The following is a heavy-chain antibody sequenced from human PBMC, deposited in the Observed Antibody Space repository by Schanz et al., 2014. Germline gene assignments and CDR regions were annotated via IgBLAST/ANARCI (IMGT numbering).Heavy chain of an antibody. CDR1: GFSFSNYW. D-gene: IGHD3-3*01. J-gene: IGHJ5*02. Sequence: QVQVVESGGGVVQPGRSLRLSCAASGFSFSNYWMSWVRQAPGKGLEWVSDISDSGDSTHYADSVKGRFTISRDNAKNSLFLQMNNLSTESAAEYYCARQPGRIAVSGVVSNWFDPWGQGTLVTVSS. CDR3: ARQPGRIAVSGVVSNWFDP. V-gene: IGHV3-11*01. CDR2: ISDSGDST.